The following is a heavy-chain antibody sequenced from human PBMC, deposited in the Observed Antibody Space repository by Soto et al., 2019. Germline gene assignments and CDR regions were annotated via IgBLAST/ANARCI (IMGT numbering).Heavy chain of an antibody. D-gene: IGHD2-2*01. J-gene: IGHJ4*02. Sequence: QVQLQESGPGLVKPSQTLSLTCTVSGGSISSGGYYWSWIRPHPGKGLEWIGYIYYSGSTYYNPSLKSRVTISVDTSKNQFSLKLSSVTAADTAVYYCARDDPVGTSFDYWGQGTLVTVSS. CDR3: ARDDPVGTSFDY. V-gene: IGHV4-31*03. CDR2: IYYSGST. CDR1: GGSISSGGYY.